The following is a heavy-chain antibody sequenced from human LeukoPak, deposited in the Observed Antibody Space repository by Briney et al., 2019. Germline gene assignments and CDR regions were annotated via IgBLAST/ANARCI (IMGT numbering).Heavy chain of an antibody. V-gene: IGHV3-23*01. CDR3: AKDVGKWESLHFFDY. D-gene: IGHD1-26*01. CDR1: GFTFSSYA. Sequence: GGSLRLSCAASGFTFSSYAMSWVRQAPGKGLEWVSAISGSGGSTYYADSVKGRFAISRDNSKNTLYLQMNSLRGDDTAVYYCAKDVGKWESLHFFDYWGQGTLVTVSS. J-gene: IGHJ4*02. CDR2: ISGSGGST.